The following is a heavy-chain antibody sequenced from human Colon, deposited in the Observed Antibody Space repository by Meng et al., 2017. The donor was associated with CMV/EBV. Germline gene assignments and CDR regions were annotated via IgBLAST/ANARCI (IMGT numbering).Heavy chain of an antibody. D-gene: IGHD3-10*01. CDR2: IYYNSNT. J-gene: IGHJ5*02. CDR3: ARTHYGSGSSRFDP. Sequence: SETLSLTCSVSGGFISSSDFYWGWIRQPPGKGLEWIGHIYYNSNTYYSPSLKSRVTISVDTSKIQFSLTLNSVTAADTAVYYCARTHYGSGSSRFDPRGQGTLVTVSS. CDR1: GGFISSSDFY. V-gene: IGHV4-39*07.